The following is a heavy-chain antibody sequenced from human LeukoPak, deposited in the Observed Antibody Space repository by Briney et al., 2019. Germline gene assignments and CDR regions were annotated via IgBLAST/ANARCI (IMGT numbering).Heavy chain of an antibody. V-gene: IGHV3-7*01. J-gene: IGHJ6*04. D-gene: IGHD3-10*02. Sequence: PGGSLRLSCAASGFIFSSYWMSWVRQAPGKGLEWVANIKQDGSKKYYVDSVKGRFTIARDNDKNSLYLQMNSLRAEDTAVYYCAELGITMIGGVWGKGTTVTISA. CDR2: IKQDGSKK. CDR1: GFIFSSYW. CDR3: AELGITMIGGV.